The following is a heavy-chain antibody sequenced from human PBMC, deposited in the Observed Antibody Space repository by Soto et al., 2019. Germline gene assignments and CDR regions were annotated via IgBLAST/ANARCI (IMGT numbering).Heavy chain of an antibody. D-gene: IGHD3-16*01. CDR1: GFTFDDYA. J-gene: IGHJ6*02. Sequence: GGSLRLSCAASGFTFDDYAMYWVRQVPGKGLKWVSGIIWNSGRIGYADSVKGRFTISRDNAKNSLYLQMNSLRPEDTALYYCTKARLWGGDGYNSYYYNAMDVWGQGTTVTVSS. V-gene: IGHV3-9*01. CDR2: IIWNSGRI. CDR3: TKARLWGGDGYNSYYYNAMDV.